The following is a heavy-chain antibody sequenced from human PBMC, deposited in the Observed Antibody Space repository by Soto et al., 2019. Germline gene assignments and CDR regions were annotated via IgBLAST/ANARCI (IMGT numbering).Heavy chain of an antibody. V-gene: IGHV3-9*01. Sequence: GGSLRLSCAASGFTFDDYAMHWVRQAPGKGLEWVSGISWNSGSIGYADSVKGRFTISRDNAKNSLYLQMNSLRAEDTALYYCAKDIYSSSWYVGPFDYWGQGTLVTVSS. J-gene: IGHJ4*02. CDR3: AKDIYSSSWYVGPFDY. CDR2: ISWNSGSI. D-gene: IGHD6-13*01. CDR1: GFTFDDYA.